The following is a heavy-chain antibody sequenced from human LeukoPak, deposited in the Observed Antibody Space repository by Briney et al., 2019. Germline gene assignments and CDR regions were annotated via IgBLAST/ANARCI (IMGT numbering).Heavy chain of an antibody. CDR1: GFTFSSYG. CDR3: ARSYSSSRGTFDY. Sequence: GGSLRLSCAASGFTFSSYGMNWVRQARGKGLEWVSSITSSSSYIYYADSVKGRFTISRDNAKNSLYLQMNSLRAEDTAVYYCARSYSSSRGTFDYWGQGTLVTVSS. V-gene: IGHV3-21*01. CDR2: ITSSSSYI. J-gene: IGHJ4*02. D-gene: IGHD6-6*01.